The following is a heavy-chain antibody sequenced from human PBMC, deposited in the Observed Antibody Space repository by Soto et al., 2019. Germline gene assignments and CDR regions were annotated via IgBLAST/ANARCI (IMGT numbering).Heavy chain of an antibody. CDR3: ARYRPHCVGSSDCYTYGMAV. Sequence: QVQLEQSGAEVKKPGSSVKVACKASGGTFSSSVISWVRQAPGQGLEWMGGIIPIFGTTNYAQKLQGRVTITADESTNTAYMELRSLRSEDTAEYYCARYRPHCVGSSDCYTYGMAVWGRGTMVTVSS. CDR2: IIPIFGTT. V-gene: IGHV1-69*01. CDR1: GGTFSSSV. D-gene: IGHD2-21*01. J-gene: IGHJ6*02.